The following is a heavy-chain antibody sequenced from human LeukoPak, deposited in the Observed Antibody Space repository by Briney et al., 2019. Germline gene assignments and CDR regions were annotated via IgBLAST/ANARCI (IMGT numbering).Heavy chain of an antibody. V-gene: IGHV4-61*02. CDR1: GGSISSGSYY. CDR3: ARDTPPYSSGEKGRAFDI. D-gene: IGHD6-19*01. J-gene: IGHJ3*02. CDR2: IYTSGST. Sequence: SQTLSLTCTVSGGSISSGSYYWIWIRQPAGKGLEWIGRIYTSGSTNYNPPPKSRVTISVDTSKNQFSLKLSSVTAADTAVYYCARDTPPYSSGEKGRAFDIWGQGTMVTVSS.